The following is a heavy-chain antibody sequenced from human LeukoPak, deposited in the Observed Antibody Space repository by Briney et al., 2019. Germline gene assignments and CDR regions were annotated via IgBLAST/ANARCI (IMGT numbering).Heavy chain of an antibody. V-gene: IGHV4-59*01. J-gene: IGHJ3*02. D-gene: IGHD3-10*01. Sequence: SETLSLTCTVSGSSISSDYWSWIRQSPGKGLEWIGYISHSGLTNYSPSLKSRVTISVDTSKKQFSLNLNSVTAADTAVYYCARVPWSVSYFAAFEIWGRGTMVIVSS. CDR1: GSSISSDY. CDR3: ARVPWSVSYFAAFEI. CDR2: ISHSGLT.